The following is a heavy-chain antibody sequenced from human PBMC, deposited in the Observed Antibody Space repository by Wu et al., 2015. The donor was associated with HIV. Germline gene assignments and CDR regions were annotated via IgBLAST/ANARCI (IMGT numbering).Heavy chain of an antibody. CDR2: INPSGGST. Sequence: QVQLVQSGAEVKKPGASVKVSCKASGYTFTSYYMHWVRQAPGQGLEWMGIINPSGGSTSYAQKFQGRVTMTRDTSTSTVYMELSSLRSEDTAVYYCARARRITMVRGVQPNWFDPWGQGTLVTVSS. D-gene: IGHD3-10*01. J-gene: IGHJ5*02. CDR1: GYTFTSYY. CDR3: ARARRITMVRGVQPNWFDP. V-gene: IGHV1-46*01.